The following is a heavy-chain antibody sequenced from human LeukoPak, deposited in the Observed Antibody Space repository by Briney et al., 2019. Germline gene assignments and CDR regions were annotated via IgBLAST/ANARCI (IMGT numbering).Heavy chain of an antibody. V-gene: IGHV3-49*03. Sequence: PGRSLRLSCTASGFTFGDYTITWLRQAPGKGLDWLGFIRNKAHGGTPEYAASVKGRFTISRDDSKSIAYLQMNSLKTDDTAVYYCTRDPPTRYWGQGTLVSVSS. J-gene: IGHJ4*02. CDR2: IRNKAHGGTP. D-gene: IGHD1-26*01. CDR3: TRDPPTRY. CDR1: GFTFGDYT.